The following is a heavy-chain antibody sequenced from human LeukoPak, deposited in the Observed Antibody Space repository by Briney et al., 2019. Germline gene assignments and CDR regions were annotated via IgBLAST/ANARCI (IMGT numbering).Heavy chain of an antibody. CDR1: GYTFTSYY. V-gene: IGHV1-46*01. CDR3: ARRETYYYMDV. Sequence: ASVKVSCKASGYTFTSYYMHWVRQAPGQGLEWMGIINPSGGSTSYAQKFQGRVTMTRDMSTSTVYMELSSLRSEDTAVYHCARRETYYYMDVWGKGTTVTVSS. J-gene: IGHJ6*03. CDR2: INPSGGST.